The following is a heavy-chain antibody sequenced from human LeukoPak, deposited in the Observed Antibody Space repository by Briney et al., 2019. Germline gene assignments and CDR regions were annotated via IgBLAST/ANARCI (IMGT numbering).Heavy chain of an antibody. CDR1: GITFDDYG. D-gene: IGHD1-26*01. V-gene: IGHV3-20*04. CDR2: INWNGGST. CDR3: ARGLGVPDAFDI. Sequence: GGSLRLSCAVSGITFDDYGMSWVRQVPGKGLEWVSGINWNGGSTDYADSMKGRFTISRDNAKNSLYLQMNSLRAEDTAVYYCARGLGVPDAFDIWGQGTMVTVSS. J-gene: IGHJ3*02.